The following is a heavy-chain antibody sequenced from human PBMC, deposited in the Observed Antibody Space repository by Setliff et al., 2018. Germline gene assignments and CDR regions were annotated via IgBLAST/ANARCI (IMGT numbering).Heavy chain of an antibody. CDR1: GGTFSSYA. D-gene: IGHD3-22*01. J-gene: IGHJ1*01. CDR3: ATYVGITYYYDSSGYPTHFQH. Sequence: ASVKVSCKASGGTFSSYAISWVRQAPGQGLEWMGRIIPIFGTANYAQKFQGRVTMTEDTSTDTAYMELSSLRSEDTAAYYCATYVGITYYYDSSGYPTHFQHWGQGTQVTVSS. CDR2: IIPIFGTA. V-gene: IGHV1-69*06.